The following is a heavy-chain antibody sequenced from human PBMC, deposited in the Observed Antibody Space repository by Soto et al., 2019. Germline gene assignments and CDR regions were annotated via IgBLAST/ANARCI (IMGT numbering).Heavy chain of an antibody. Sequence: HSATLSLPCTVSGGSISSYYWSWIRQPPGKGLEWIGYIYYSGSTNYNPSLKSRVTISVDTSKNQFSLKLSSVTAADTAVYYCARHDRGDFWSGLWWFDPWGQGTLVTVSS. CDR1: GGSISSYY. V-gene: IGHV4-59*08. D-gene: IGHD3-3*01. CDR2: IYYSGST. J-gene: IGHJ5*02. CDR3: ARHDRGDFWSGLWWFDP.